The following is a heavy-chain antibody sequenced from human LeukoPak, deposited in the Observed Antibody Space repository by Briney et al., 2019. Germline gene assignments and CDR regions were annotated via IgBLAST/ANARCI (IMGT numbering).Heavy chain of an antibody. CDR2: IYYTGYT. Sequence: SETLSHTCTLSLDSICSSSYYWGWTRQPPGNGLEWIGSIYYTGYTNYNPSLKSRVTISVDTSKDQFSVKLSSVTAADTALYYCARGSLAVAGYFDSWGQGTLVTVSS. J-gene: IGHJ4*02. CDR1: LDSICSSSYY. V-gene: IGHV4-39*07. CDR3: ARGSLAVAGYFDS. D-gene: IGHD6-19*01.